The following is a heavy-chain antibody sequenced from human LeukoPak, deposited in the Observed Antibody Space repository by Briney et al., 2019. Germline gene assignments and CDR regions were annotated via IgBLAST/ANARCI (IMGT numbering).Heavy chain of an antibody. CDR2: VFYSGTT. V-gene: IGHV4-39*01. CDR1: GGSISSGSYY. J-gene: IGHJ4*02. CDR3: ARLDSGDYFFDY. D-gene: IGHD4-17*01. Sequence: PSETLSLTCTVSGGSISSGSYYWGWIRQPPRKGPEWLGTVFYSGTTYYNPSLKSRVTISVDTSKNQFSLGLSSVTAADTAVYYCARLDSGDYFFDYWGQGTLVTVSS.